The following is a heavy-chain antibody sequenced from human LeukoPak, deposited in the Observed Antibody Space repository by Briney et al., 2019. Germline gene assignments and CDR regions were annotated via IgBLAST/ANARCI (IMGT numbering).Heavy chain of an antibody. CDR2: ISGSGGTT. J-gene: IGHJ3*02. D-gene: IGHD5-12*01. CDR3: AKDPPSVVANAFHI. CDR1: GFTFSSSV. Sequence: PGGSLRLSCAAFGFTFSSSVMTWVRQAPGKGLEWVSTISGSGGTTYYADSVKGRFTISRDNSKNTLYLEMDSLRADGTAVYSCAKDPPSVVANAFHIWGQGTMVTVSS. V-gene: IGHV3-23*01.